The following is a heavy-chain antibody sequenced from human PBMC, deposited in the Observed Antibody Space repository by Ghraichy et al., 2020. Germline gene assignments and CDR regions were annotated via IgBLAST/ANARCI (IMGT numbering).Heavy chain of an antibody. CDR1: GFTFSVYS. CDR2: ITAGGTSM. D-gene: IGHD3-3*01. Sequence: GGSLRLSCAASGFTFSVYSMTWVRQAPGRGLEWVSTITAGGTSMYYPDSMRGRFTASRDDAENSLYLQMNSLRVDDTAVYYCARDGSEWSRDYWGQGTLVTVSS. J-gene: IGHJ4*02. V-gene: IGHV3-21*01. CDR3: ARDGSEWSRDY.